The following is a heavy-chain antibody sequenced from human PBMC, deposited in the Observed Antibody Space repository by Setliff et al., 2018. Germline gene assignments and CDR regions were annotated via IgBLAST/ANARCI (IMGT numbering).Heavy chain of an antibody. CDR2: IRPHNGNT. Sequence: GGPVKVSCKASGYTFTNYGITWVRQAPGQGLEWMGWIRPHNGNTAYAQKFQDRVILTTDTSTTTVYMELRSLRSDDTAVYYCARDLDYQYYYDSSGRDAFDIWGQGTMVTVSS. CDR1: GYTFTNYG. D-gene: IGHD3-22*01. V-gene: IGHV1-18*01. CDR3: ARDLDYQYYYDSSGRDAFDI. J-gene: IGHJ3*02.